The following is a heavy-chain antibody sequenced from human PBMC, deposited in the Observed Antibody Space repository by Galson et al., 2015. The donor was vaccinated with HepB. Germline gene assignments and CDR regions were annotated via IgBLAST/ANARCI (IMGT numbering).Heavy chain of an antibody. J-gene: IGHJ4*02. CDR2: ISGSGGST. D-gene: IGHD1-26*01. V-gene: IGHV3-23*01. Sequence: SLRHSCAASGFTFSSYAMSWVRQAPGKGLEWVSAISGSGGSTYYADSVKGRFTISRDNSKNTLYLQMNSLRAEDTAVYYCAHNRVGATGGNFDYWGQGTLVTVSS. CDR3: AHNRVGATGGNFDY. CDR1: GFTFSSYA.